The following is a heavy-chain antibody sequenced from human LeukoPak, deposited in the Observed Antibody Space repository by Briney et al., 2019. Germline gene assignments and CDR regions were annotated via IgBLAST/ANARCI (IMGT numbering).Heavy chain of an antibody. D-gene: IGHD2-21*02. Sequence: NPSETLSLTCTVSGGSISSYYWSWIRQPAGKGLEWIGRIYTSGSTNYNPSLKSRVTISVDTSKNQFSLKLSSVTAADTAVYYCARGRPYFIMTDRVGWAFDIWGQGTMVTVSS. V-gene: IGHV4-4*07. CDR3: ARGRPYFIMTDRVGWAFDI. J-gene: IGHJ3*02. CDR1: GGSISSYY. CDR2: IYTSGST.